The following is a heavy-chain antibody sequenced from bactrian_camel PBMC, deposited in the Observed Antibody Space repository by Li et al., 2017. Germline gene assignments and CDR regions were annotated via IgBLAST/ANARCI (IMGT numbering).Heavy chain of an antibody. Sequence: HVQLVESGGGLVQPGGSLRLSCEASGNSYSRSVAMAWFRQPPGKSREGVAAIDTRGSVTNADSVKGRFSISKDNAGSTLYLQMNDLRPEDTAMYFCAARPINTRDCVAGGTAEFGYWGQGTQVTVS. D-gene: IGHD1*01. CDR1: GNSYSRSVA. CDR2: IDTRGSV. J-gene: IGHJ6*01. V-gene: IGHV3S53*01. CDR3: AARPINTRDCVAGGTAEFGY.